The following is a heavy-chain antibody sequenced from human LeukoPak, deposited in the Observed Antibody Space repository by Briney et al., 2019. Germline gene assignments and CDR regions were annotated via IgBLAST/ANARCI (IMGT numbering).Heavy chain of an antibody. V-gene: IGHV3-23*01. Sequence: PGGTLRLSCAASGFTFSSYAMSWVRQAPGEGLEWGSAICGSGGSTYYADSVKGRFTISRDNSKNTLYLQMNSLRAEDTAVYYCAKLFRWLQDAFDIWGQGTMVTVSS. D-gene: IGHD5-24*01. CDR2: ICGSGGST. CDR1: GFTFSSYA. CDR3: AKLFRWLQDAFDI. J-gene: IGHJ3*02.